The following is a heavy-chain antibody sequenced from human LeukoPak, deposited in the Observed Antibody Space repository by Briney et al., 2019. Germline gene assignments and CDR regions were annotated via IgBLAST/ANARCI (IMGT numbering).Heavy chain of an antibody. CDR3: ARETYCSGGSCSSHYFDY. V-gene: IGHV4-30-2*01. D-gene: IGHD2-15*01. CDR1: GGSISSGGYS. CDR2: IYHSGST. J-gene: IGHJ4*02. Sequence: PSETLSLTCAVSGGSISSGGYSWSWIRQPPGKGLEWIGYIYHSGSTYCNPSLKSRVTISVDRSKNQFSLKLSSVTAADPAVYYCARETYCSGGSCSSHYFDYWGQGTLVTVSS.